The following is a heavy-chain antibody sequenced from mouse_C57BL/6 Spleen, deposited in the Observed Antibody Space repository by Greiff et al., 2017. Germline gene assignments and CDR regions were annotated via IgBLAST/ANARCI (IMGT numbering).Heavy chain of an antibody. CDR2: INPSTGGT. V-gene: IGHV1-42*01. J-gene: IGHJ4*01. CDR1: GYSFTGYY. Sequence: EVQLQQSGPELVKPGASVKISCKASGYSFTGYYMNWVKQSPEKSLEWIGEINPSTGGTTYNQKFKAKATLTVDKSSSTAYMQLKSLTSEDSAVDYCARRYYSNPHAMDYWGQGTSVTVSS. D-gene: IGHD2-5*01. CDR3: ARRYYSNPHAMDY.